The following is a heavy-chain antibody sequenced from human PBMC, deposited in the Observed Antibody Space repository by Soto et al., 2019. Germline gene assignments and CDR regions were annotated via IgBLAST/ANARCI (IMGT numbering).Heavy chain of an antibody. V-gene: IGHV3-23*01. CDR2: ISNSDDVG. Sequence: EVQLLESGGGLVQHRRSLRLSCSASGFNFTNHVINWVRQAPGKSLEWVSSISNSDDVGFYADSVRGRFIVSRDTSTNTIYLQMNYLRVEDTAVYYCAKTVGATKLEDYWGQGTLVTVSS. D-gene: IGHD1-26*01. J-gene: IGHJ4*02. CDR1: GFNFTNHV. CDR3: AKTVGATKLEDY.